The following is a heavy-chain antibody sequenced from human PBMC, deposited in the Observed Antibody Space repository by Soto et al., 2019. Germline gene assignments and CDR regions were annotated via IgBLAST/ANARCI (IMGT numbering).Heavy chain of an antibody. CDR1: RFTFTSYA. J-gene: IGHJ4*02. CDR2: ISASGGAT. V-gene: IGHV3-23*01. D-gene: IGHD1-26*01. Sequence: PGGSLRLSCVASRFTFTSYAMSWVRQAPGKGLEWVAAISASGGATIHADSVKGRLTISRDNSKNTLYLQMNSLRAEETAVYYCAKDVEGGSLFRGAFDYWGQGTQVTVSS. CDR3: AKDVEGGSLFRGAFDY.